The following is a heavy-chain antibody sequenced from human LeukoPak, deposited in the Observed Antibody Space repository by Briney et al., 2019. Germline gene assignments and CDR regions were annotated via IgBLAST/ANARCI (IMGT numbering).Heavy chain of an antibody. CDR3: ARGDSGYDHFYHMDV. CDR1: GYNFTGYY. D-gene: IGHD5-12*01. J-gene: IGHJ6*03. Sequence: ASVKVSCKASGYNFTGYYLHWVRQAPGQGLEWMGIINPSGGSTSYAQKFQGRVTMTRDTSISTAYMELSRLIFDDTAVYYCARGDSGYDHFYHMDVWGKGTTVTISS. CDR2: INPSGGST. V-gene: IGHV1-46*01.